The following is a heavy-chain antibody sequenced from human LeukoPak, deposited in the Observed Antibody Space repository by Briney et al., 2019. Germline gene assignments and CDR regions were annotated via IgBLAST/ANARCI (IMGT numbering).Heavy chain of an antibody. J-gene: IGHJ5*02. CDR3: ATSSGYYGNWFDP. Sequence: ASVKVSCKASGYTFTSYYMHWVRQAPGQGLEWMGIINPSGGSTSYAQKFQGRVTMTRDTSISTAYMELSRLRSDDTAVYYCATSSGYYGNWFDPWGQGTLVTVSS. V-gene: IGHV1-46*01. CDR1: GYTFTSYY. CDR2: INPSGGST. D-gene: IGHD3-22*01.